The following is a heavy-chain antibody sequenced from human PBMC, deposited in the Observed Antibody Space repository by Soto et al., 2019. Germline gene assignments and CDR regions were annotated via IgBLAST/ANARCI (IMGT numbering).Heavy chain of an antibody. CDR1: GGSFSGYY. D-gene: IGHD6-6*01. CDR2: INHSGST. Sequence: SSETLSLTCAVYGGSFSGYYWSWIRQPPGKGLEWIGEINHSGSTNYNPSLKSRVTISVDTSKNQFSLKLSSVTAADTAVYYCARGQSSSSGWFDPWGQGTLVTVSS. J-gene: IGHJ5*02. V-gene: IGHV4-34*01. CDR3: ARGQSSSSGWFDP.